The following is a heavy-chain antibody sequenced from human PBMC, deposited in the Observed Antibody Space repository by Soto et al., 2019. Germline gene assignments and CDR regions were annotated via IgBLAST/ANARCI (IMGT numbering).Heavy chain of an antibody. J-gene: IGHJ3*02. Sequence: GGYLRLACAGDEVTFSNSAMSWVRHAPGKGQEWVSEISIGSSTMYYADSVKGRFTISRDNSKNSLYLQMNSLGAEDTAVYFCARDLFYYYDCFGRPLYGHDIWGQGTMVTVSS. D-gene: IGHD3-22*01. CDR2: ISIGSSTM. CDR1: EVTFSNSA. V-gene: IGHV3-48*01. CDR3: ARDLFYYYDCFGRPLYGHDI.